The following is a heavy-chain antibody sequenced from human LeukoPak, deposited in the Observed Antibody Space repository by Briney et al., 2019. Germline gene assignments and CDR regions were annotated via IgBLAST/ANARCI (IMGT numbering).Heavy chain of an antibody. CDR2: INPNSGDT. D-gene: IGHD6-13*01. CDR3: ARSAAGSSSWYYSLDY. CDR1: GYSFTGYY. J-gene: IGHJ4*02. Sequence: GASVKVSCKASGYSFTGYYIHWVRQAPGQGLEWMGWINPNSGDTNYAQKFQGRVSMTRDTSISTAYMELSRLTSDDTAIFFCARSAAGSSSWYYSLDYWGQGTPVTVSS. V-gene: IGHV1-2*02.